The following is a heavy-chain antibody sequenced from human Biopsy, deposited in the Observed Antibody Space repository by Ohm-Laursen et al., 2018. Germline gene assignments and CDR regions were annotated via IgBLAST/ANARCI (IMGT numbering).Heavy chain of an antibody. CDR2: IYSSGST. V-gene: IGHV4-4*07. CDR3: AREPRIAAVAYFDP. D-gene: IGHD6-13*01. J-gene: IGHJ5*02. Sequence: GTLSLTCTVSGGSISNYYWSWIRQPAGKGLEWIGRIYSSGSTNYNPSLKSRVTMSVDTSKNQFSLILSSMTAADSAVYYCAREPRIAAVAYFDPWGQGTLVTVSS. CDR1: GGSISNYY.